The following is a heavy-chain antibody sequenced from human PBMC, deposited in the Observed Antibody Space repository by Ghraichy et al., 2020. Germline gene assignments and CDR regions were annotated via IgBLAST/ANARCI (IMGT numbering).Heavy chain of an antibody. CDR3: ARIEGSGPGTVGPGEYFQY. CDR1: GYTFTGYY. CDR2: INPNSGAT. J-gene: IGHJ1*01. V-gene: IGHV1-2*02. Sequence: ASVKVSCKASGYTFTGYYMHWLRQAPGQGLEWMGWINPNSGATRYAQKFQARVTITRAAPVGIAYMELDRLRPDDTAVYYCARIEGSGPGTVGPGEYFQYGGQGTLFSV. D-gene: IGHD1-14*01.